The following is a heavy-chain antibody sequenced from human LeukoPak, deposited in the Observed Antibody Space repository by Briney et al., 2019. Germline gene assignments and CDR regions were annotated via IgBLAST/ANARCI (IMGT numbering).Heavy chain of an antibody. CDR2: VWYDGSIR. V-gene: IGHV3-33*01. D-gene: IGHD6-19*01. CDR3: ARNSSGWFGDAFDI. CDR1: GFTFSDFA. Sequence: SGGSLRLSCAASGFTFSDFAMHWVRLAPGKGLDWVALVWYDGSIRYYADSVKGRFTISRDNSKNMLYLQMNSLRAEDTALYFCARNSSGWFGDAFDIWGQGTVVTVSS. J-gene: IGHJ3*02.